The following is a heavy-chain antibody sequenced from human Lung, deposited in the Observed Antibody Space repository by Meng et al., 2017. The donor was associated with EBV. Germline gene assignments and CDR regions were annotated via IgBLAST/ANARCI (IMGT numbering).Heavy chain of an antibody. CDR2: INPSGGST. Sequence: QVQLVQSGAEVKKPXXXXXXXCRGPGYTLTSYYMHWVRQAPGQGLEWMGIINPSGGSTSYAQKFQGRVTMTRDTSTSTVYMELSSLRSEDTAVYYCARAEGRCSGGSCYSFDYWGQGTLFTVSS. V-gene: IGHV1-46*01. CDR3: ARAEGRCSGGSCYSFDY. D-gene: IGHD2-15*01. CDR1: GYTLTSYY. J-gene: IGHJ4*02.